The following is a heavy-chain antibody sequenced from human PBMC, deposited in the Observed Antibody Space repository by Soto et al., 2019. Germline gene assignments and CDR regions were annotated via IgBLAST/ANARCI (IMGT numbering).Heavy chain of an antibody. V-gene: IGHV3-33*01. CDR3: ARGIDYTAMVTFDYYYYYGMDV. J-gene: IGHJ6*02. CDR2: IWYDGSNK. CDR1: GFTFSSYG. D-gene: IGHD5-18*01. Sequence: PGGSLRLSCAASGFTFSSYGMHWVRQAPGKGLEWVAVIWYDGSNKYYADSVEGRFTISRDNSKNTLYLQMNSLRAEDTAVYYCARGIDYTAMVTFDYYYYYGMDVWGQGTTVTVSS.